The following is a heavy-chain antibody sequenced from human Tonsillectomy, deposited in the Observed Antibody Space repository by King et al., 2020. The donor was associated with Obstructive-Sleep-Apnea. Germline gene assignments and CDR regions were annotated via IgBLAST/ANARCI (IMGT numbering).Heavy chain of an antibody. V-gene: IGHV3-21*01. Sequence: VQLVESGGGLVKPGGSLRLSCAASGFTFSSYSMNWVRQAPGKVLEWVSSISSSSSYKYYADSVKGRFTISSDDAKNSLYLQMNSLRAEDTAVYYCARVPDPECSSTSCYGRYGMDVWGQGTTVTVSS. CDR2: ISSSSSYK. CDR3: ARVPDPECSSTSCYGRYGMDV. CDR1: GFTFSSYS. D-gene: IGHD2-2*01. J-gene: IGHJ6*02.